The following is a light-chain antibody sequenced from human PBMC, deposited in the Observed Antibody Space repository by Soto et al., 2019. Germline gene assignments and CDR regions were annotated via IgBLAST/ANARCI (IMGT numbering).Light chain of an antibody. V-gene: IGLV2-14*01. Sequence: QSALPQPASVSGSPGQLITISCTGTSSDVGGYNYVSWYQQHPGKAPKLMIYDVSNRPSGVSNRFSGSKSGNTASLTISGLQAEDEADYYCSSYTSSSTPYVFGTGTKVTVL. J-gene: IGLJ1*01. CDR1: SSDVGGYNY. CDR3: SSYTSSSTPYV. CDR2: DVS.